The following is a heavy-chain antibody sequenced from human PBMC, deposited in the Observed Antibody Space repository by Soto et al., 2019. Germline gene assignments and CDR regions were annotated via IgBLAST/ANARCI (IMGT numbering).Heavy chain of an antibody. Sequence: GGSLSLSCAASGFTFSDYYMSWIRQAPGKGLEWVSYISSSGSTIYYADSVKGRFTISRDNAKNSLYLQMNSLRAEDTAVYYCARDDRRGVTFSYWGQGTLVTVSS. D-gene: IGHD2-21*02. CDR3: ARDDRRGVTFSY. CDR2: ISSSGSTI. CDR1: GFTFSDYY. V-gene: IGHV3-11*01. J-gene: IGHJ4*02.